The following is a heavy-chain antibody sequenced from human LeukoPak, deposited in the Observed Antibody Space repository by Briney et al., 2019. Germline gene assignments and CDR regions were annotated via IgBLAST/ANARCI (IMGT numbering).Heavy chain of an antibody. CDR3: ARQGYNAYEGVSGFDY. V-gene: IGHV4-39*01. Sequence: SSETLSLTCTVSGGSISGSSYYWGWLRQPPGKGLEWIANAYYSGTTYYNPSLKSRVTISVDTSKNQFSLKLSSVTAADTAVYYCARQGYNAYEGVSGFDYWGRGPLVPVSS. J-gene: IGHJ4*02. CDR1: GGSISGSSYY. D-gene: IGHD5-24*01. CDR2: AYYSGTT.